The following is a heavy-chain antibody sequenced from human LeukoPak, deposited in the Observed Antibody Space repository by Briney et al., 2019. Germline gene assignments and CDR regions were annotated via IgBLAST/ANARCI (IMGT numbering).Heavy chain of an antibody. CDR2: IYPGDSDT. V-gene: IGHV5-51*01. D-gene: IGHD2-2*01. J-gene: IGHJ6*02. CDR1: GYRFSSNW. CDR3: ARHAYCSSTSCPYYYYGMDV. Sequence: GESLKISCKGSGYRFSSNWIAWVRQMPGKGLEWMGVIYPGDSDTGYSPSFQGLVTFSVDKSINTAYLQWNNLKASDTAMYYCARHAYCSSTSCPYYYYGMDVWGQGTTVTVSS.